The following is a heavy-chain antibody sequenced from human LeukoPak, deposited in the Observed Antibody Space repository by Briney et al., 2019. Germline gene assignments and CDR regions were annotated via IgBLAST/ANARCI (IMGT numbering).Heavy chain of an antibody. CDR1: GYTFTSYG. V-gene: IGHV1-18*04. D-gene: IGHD3-9*01. J-gene: IGHJ4*02. CDR2: ISAYNGNT. Sequence: ASVKVSCKASGYTFTSYGISWVRQAPGHGLEWMGWISAYNGNTNYAQKRQGRVTMTTDTSTSTAYMELRSLRCDDAAVYYCARGYDILTGYYKGQGQYYFDYWGQGTLVTVSS. CDR3: ARGYDILTGYYKGQGQYYFDY.